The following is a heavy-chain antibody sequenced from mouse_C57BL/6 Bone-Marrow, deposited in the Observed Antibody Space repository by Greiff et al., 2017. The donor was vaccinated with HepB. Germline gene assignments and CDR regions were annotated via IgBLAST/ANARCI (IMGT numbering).Heavy chain of an antibody. J-gene: IGHJ2*01. CDR2: IRLKSDNYAT. Sequence: EVMLVESGGGLVQPGGSMKLSCVASGFTFSNYWMNWVRQSPEKGLEWVAQIRLKSDNYATQYAESVKGRFTISRDDSKSSVYLQMNNLRAEDTGIYYCTTVVADFDYWGQGTTLTVSS. CDR3: TTVVADFDY. D-gene: IGHD1-1*01. CDR1: GFTFSNYW. V-gene: IGHV6-3*01.